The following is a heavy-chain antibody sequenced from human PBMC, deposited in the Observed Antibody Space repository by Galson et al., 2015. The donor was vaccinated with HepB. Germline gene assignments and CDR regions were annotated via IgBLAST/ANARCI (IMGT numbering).Heavy chain of an antibody. CDR2: ISGSGGST. V-gene: IGHV3-23*01. CDR3: AKDGRRDGYNYDAFDI. Sequence: SLRLSCAASGFTFSSYAMSWVRQAPGKGLEWVSAISGSGGSTYYADSVKGRFTISRDNSKNTLYLQMNSLRAEDTAVYYCAKDGRRDGYNYDAFDIWGQGTMVTVSS. J-gene: IGHJ3*02. D-gene: IGHD5-24*01. CDR1: GFTFSSYA.